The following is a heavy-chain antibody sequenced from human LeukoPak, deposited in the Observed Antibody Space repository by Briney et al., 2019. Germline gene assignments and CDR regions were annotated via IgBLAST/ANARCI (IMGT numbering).Heavy chain of an antibody. J-gene: IGHJ3*02. CDR1: GGSISSSSYY. V-gene: IGHV4-39*01. CDR3: ARRGAWELHDAFDI. Sequence: SETLSLTCTVSGGSISSSSYYWGWIRQPPGKGLEWIGSIYYSGSTYYNPSLKSRVTISVDTSKNQFSLKLSSVTAADTAVDYCARRGAWELHDAFDIWGQGTMVTVSS. CDR2: IYYSGST. D-gene: IGHD1-26*01.